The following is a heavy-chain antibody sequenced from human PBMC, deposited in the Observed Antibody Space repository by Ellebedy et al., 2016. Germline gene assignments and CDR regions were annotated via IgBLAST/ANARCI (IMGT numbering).Heavy chain of an antibody. CDR1: GFTFSSYA. CDR3: ARDRYYDSSDNAFDI. D-gene: IGHD3-22*01. J-gene: IGHJ3*02. CDR2: ISGSGGST. Sequence: GESLKISCAASGFTFSSYAMSWVRQAPGKGLEWVSAISGSGGSTYYADSVKGRFTISRDNSKNSLYLQMNSLRAEDTAVYYCARDRYYDSSDNAFDIWGQGTMVTVSS. V-gene: IGHV3-23*01.